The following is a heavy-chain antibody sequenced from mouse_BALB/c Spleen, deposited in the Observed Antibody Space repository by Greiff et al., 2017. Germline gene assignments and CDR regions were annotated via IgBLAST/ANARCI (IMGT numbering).Heavy chain of an antibody. CDR1: GYAFTNYW. CDR2: IYPGSGNT. Sequence: QVQLQQSGAELVRPGTSVKISCKASGYAFTNYWLGWVKQRPGHGLEWIGDIYPGSGNTYYNEKFKGKATLTADKSSSTAYMQLSSLTSEDSAVYFCARGRLPYAMDYWGQGTSVTVSS. J-gene: IGHJ4*01. D-gene: IGHD2-4*01. CDR3: ARGRLPYAMDY. V-gene: IGHV1-63*01.